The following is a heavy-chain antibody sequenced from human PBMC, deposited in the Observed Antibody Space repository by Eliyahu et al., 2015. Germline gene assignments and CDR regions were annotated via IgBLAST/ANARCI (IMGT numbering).Heavy chain of an antibody. CDR1: GYTFTDYY. Sequence: QVQLVQSGAEVEKPGASVTVSCKASGYTFTDYYLHWVRQAPGQGLEWMGWINPNSGGTNYAQNFQGRVTMTGDTSITTAYMELSRLRSDDTAVYYCARDTRGNIPFDNWGQGTLVSVSS. CDR2: INPNSGGT. V-gene: IGHV1-2*02. J-gene: IGHJ4*02. CDR3: ARDTRGNIPFDN. D-gene: IGHD2/OR15-2a*01.